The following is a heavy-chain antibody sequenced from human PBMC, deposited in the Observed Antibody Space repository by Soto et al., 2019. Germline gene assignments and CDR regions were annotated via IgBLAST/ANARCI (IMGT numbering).Heavy chain of an antibody. CDR1: GFTFSSYD. Sequence: GGSLRLSCAASGFTFSSYDMHWVRQATGKGLEWVSAIGTAGDTYYPGSVKGRFTISRENAKNSLYLQMNSLRAGDTAVYYCARGGPTTAPNYDYIWGSYPNGAFDIWGQGTMVTVSS. D-gene: IGHD3-16*02. J-gene: IGHJ3*02. V-gene: IGHV3-13*01. CDR2: IGTAGDT. CDR3: ARGGPTTAPNYDYIWGSYPNGAFDI.